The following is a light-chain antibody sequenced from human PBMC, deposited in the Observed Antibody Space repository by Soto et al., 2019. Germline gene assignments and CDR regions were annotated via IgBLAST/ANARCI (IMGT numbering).Light chain of an antibody. V-gene: IGLV1-51*01. CDR1: ASNVGTHF. CDR3: GTWDSGLTAGV. J-gene: IGLJ2*01. Sequence: QSVLTQPPSVSAAPRQRVTISCSGSASNVGTHFVSWYQHLPGAAPKLLIYDNDERPSEIPDRFSGSKSDTSATLTITGLQTGDEADYYCGTWDSGLTAGVFGGGTKLTVL. CDR2: DND.